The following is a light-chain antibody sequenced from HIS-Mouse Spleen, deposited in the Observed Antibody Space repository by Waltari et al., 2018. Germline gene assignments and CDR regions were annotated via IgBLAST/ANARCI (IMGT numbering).Light chain of an antibody. CDR2: EGS. Sequence: QSALTQPAAVSGSPVQSITISCTGTSSYVGGYNLVSWYQQHPGKAPKLMIYEGSKRPSGVSNRFSGSKSGNTASLTISGLQAEDEADYYCCSYAGSSTWVFGGGTKLTVL. J-gene: IGLJ3*02. V-gene: IGLV2-23*01. CDR3: CSYAGSSTWV. CDR1: SSYVGGYNL.